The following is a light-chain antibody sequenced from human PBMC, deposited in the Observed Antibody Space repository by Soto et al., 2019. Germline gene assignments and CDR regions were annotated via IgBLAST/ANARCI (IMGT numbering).Light chain of an antibody. CDR1: SSDVGGYNY. CDR3: SSPATSSVV. V-gene: IGLV2-11*01. CDR2: DVT. J-gene: IGLJ1*01. Sequence: QSALTQPPSVSVSPGQSVTISCTGTSSDVGGYNYVSWYQQHPGKAPKLMIYDVTTRPSGVPDRFSGSKSGNTASLTISGHEAEDEAYYYFSSPATSSVVFGTGTKVTVL.